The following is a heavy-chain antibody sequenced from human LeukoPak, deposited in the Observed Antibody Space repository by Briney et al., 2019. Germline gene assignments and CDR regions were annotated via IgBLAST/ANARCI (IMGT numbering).Heavy chain of an antibody. J-gene: IGHJ5*02. CDR3: ARDNYYGSGALGKNWFDP. CDR2: INPNSGGT. Sequence: ASVKVSCKASGYTFTGYYMHWVRQAPGQGLEWMGWINPNSGGTNYAQKFQGRVTMTRDTSISTAYMELSRLRSDDTAVYYCARDNYYGSGALGKNWFDPWGQGTLVTVSS. V-gene: IGHV1-2*02. CDR1: GYTFTGYY. D-gene: IGHD3-10*01.